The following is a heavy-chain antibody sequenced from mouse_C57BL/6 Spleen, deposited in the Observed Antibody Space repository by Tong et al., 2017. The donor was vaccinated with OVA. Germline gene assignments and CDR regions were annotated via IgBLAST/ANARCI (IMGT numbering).Heavy chain of an antibody. J-gene: IGHJ3*01. CDR3: ARSGGLAWFAY. CDR2: IYPGSGNT. Sequence: VQLQQSGAELARPGASVKLSCKASGYTFTDYYINWVKQRTGQGLEWIGEIYPGSGNTYYNEKFKGKATLTADKSSSTAYMQLSSLTSEDSAVYFGARSGGLAWFAYWGQGTLVTVSA. V-gene: IGHV1-77*01. D-gene: IGHD3-3*01. CDR1: GYTFTDYY.